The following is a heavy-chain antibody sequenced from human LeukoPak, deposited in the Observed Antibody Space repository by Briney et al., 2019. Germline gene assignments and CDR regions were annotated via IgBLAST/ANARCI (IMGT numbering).Heavy chain of an antibody. Sequence: ASVKVSCKASGYTFTSYDINWARQATGQGLEWMGWMNPDSGDTGYAQKFQGRVTITRNTSITTAYMELSSLRSEDTAVYYCATSVSGSGSPNYYYMDVWGKGTTVTVSS. CDR2: MNPDSGDT. CDR1: GYTFTSYD. D-gene: IGHD3-10*01. J-gene: IGHJ6*03. V-gene: IGHV1-8*03. CDR3: ATSVSGSGSPNYYYMDV.